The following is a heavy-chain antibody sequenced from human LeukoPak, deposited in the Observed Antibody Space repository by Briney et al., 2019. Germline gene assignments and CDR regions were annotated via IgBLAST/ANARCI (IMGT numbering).Heavy chain of an antibody. D-gene: IGHD4-17*01. CDR3: ARGNYGDYAEGAYDY. Sequence: PSETLSLTCTVSGGSISSYYWSWIRQPPGKGLEWIGYIYYSGSTNYNPSLKSRVTISVDTSKNQFSLKLSSVTAADTAVYYCARGNYGDYAEGAYDYWGQGTLFTVSS. CDR2: IYYSGST. J-gene: IGHJ4*02. V-gene: IGHV4-59*01. CDR1: GGSISSYY.